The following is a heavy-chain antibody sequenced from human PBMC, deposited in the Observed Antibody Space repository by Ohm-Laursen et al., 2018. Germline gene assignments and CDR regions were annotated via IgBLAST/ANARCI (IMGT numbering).Heavy chain of an antibody. J-gene: IGHJ3*02. Sequence: QTLTLTCSVSGGSISSAGYYWSWIRQHPGEGLEWIGYIYYSGSTYYNPSLKSLLTVSVDTSKNQFSLKLSSVTAADTAVYYCARTIVTGAFDIWGQGTMVTVSS. CDR3: ARTIVTGAFDI. CDR2: IYYSGST. V-gene: IGHV4-31*01. CDR1: GGSISSAGYY. D-gene: IGHD3-22*01.